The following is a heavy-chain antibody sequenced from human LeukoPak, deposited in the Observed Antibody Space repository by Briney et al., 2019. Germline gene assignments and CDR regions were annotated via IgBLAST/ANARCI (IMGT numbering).Heavy chain of an antibody. D-gene: IGHD5-18*01. J-gene: IGHJ4*02. Sequence: PGGSLRLPCAASGFTFSTYTMNWVRQAPGKGLEWVASIGSGGRHIHYADSVKGRFTISRDNAKNSLYLQMNSLRAEDTAVYYCARSGYTYGFDYWGQGALVTVSS. CDR3: ARSGYTYGFDY. V-gene: IGHV3-21*01. CDR2: IGSGGRHI. CDR1: GFTFSTYT.